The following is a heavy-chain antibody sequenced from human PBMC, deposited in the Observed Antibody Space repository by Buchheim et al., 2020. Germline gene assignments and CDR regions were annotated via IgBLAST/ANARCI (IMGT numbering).Heavy chain of an antibody. V-gene: IGHV3-30*18. D-gene: IGHD2-2*01. J-gene: IGHJ4*02. CDR2: TSNDESKK. CDR3: AKKYAPGVHSGDYFDY. Sequence: QVQLVESGGGVVQPGRSLKLSCAASGFTFTSFAMHWVRQAPGKGLEWVAVTSNDESKKYYADSVKGRFTISRDNSKDTLYLQMNSLRPEDAAVYYCAKKYAPGVHSGDYFDYWGQGTL. CDR1: GFTFTSFA.